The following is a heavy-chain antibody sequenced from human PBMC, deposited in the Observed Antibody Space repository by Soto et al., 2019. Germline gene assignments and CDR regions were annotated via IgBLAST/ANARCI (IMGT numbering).Heavy chain of an antibody. CDR2: ISSNGGST. J-gene: IGHJ4*02. CDR3: VKDLGKQQLYYFDY. CDR1: GFTFSSYA. V-gene: IGHV3-64D*06. Sequence: GESLKISCSASGFTFSSYAMHWVRQAPGKGLEYVSAISSNGGSTYYADSVKGRFTISRDNSKNTLYLQMSSLRAEYTVVYYCVKDLGKQQLYYFDYWGQGTLVTVSS. D-gene: IGHD6-13*01.